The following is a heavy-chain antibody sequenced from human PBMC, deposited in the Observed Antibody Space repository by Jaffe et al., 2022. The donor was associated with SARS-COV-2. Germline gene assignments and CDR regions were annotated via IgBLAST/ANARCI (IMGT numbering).Heavy chain of an antibody. CDR2: ISGSTTHT. CDR3: ARDLAMIGETDVYYYGMDV. CDR1: GFTFSDYY. J-gene: IGHJ6*02. D-gene: IGHD3-22*01. Sequence: QVQLVESGGGLVKPGGSLRLSCAASGFTFSDYYMSWIRQAPGKGLEWVSYISGSTTHTDYADSVKGRFTISRDNAKNSLFLQMNSLRAEDTAVYYCARDLAMIGETDVYYYGMDVWGQGTTVTVSS. V-gene: IGHV3-11*06.